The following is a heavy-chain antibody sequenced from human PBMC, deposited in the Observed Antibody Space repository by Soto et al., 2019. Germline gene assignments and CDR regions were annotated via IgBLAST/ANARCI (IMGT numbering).Heavy chain of an antibody. CDR1: GGSISSGGYY. Sequence: QVQLQESGPGLVKPSQTLSLTCTVSGGSISSGGYYWSWIRQHPGKGLEWIGYIYYSGSTYYNPSLESRVTISVDTSKNQFSLKLSSVTAADTAVYYCARGVAGVNWFDPWGQGTLVTVSS. J-gene: IGHJ5*02. CDR2: IYYSGST. CDR3: ARGVAGVNWFDP. D-gene: IGHD2-8*01. V-gene: IGHV4-31*03.